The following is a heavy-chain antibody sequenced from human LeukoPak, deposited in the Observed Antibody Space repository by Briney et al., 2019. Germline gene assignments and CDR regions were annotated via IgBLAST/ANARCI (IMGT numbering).Heavy chain of an antibody. D-gene: IGHD2-15*01. Sequence: GGSLRLSCAASGSTFSSHTMNWVRQAPGKGLEWVSYISSSGSTIYYADSVKGRFTISRDNAKNSLYLQMNSLRAEDTAVYYCARDRSGADDYWGQGTLVTVSS. CDR2: ISSSGSTI. CDR1: GSTFSSHT. CDR3: ARDRSGADDY. V-gene: IGHV3-48*04. J-gene: IGHJ4*02.